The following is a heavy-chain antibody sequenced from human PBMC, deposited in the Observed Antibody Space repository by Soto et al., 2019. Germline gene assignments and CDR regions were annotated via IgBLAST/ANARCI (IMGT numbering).Heavy chain of an antibody. V-gene: IGHV3-23*01. J-gene: IGHJ4*02. Sequence: GGSLRLSCAASGFTFSSYAMSWFRQAPGKGLEWVSAISGSGGSTYYADSVRGRFTISRDNSKNALYLQMNSLRAEDTAVYYCAKDPVGVTRTLDFWGKGTLVTVS. CDR2: ISGSGGST. D-gene: IGHD2-21*02. CDR1: GFTFSSYA. CDR3: AKDPVGVTRTLDF.